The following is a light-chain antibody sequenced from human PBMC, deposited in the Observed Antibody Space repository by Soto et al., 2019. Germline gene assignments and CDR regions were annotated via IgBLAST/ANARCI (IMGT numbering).Light chain of an antibody. V-gene: IGKV1-39*01. Sequence: DIQMSQSPSALSASVGDRVTITCRASQSITNYLNWYQHKPGQAPNLLIYAASTLQAGVPSRFRGSGSGTEFTLTISSLQSEDFAVYYCQHYSDWPRTFGQGTKVDIK. CDR3: QHYSDWPRT. J-gene: IGKJ1*01. CDR2: AAS. CDR1: QSITNY.